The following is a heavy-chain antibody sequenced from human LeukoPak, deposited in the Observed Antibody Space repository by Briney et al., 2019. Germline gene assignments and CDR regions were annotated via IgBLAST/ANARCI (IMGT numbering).Heavy chain of an antibody. D-gene: IGHD3-10*01. J-gene: IGHJ4*02. V-gene: IGHV4-59*08. Sequence: PSETLSLTCTVSGGSISSYYWSWIRQPPGKGLEWIGYIYYSGSTNYNPSLKSRVTISVDTSKNQFSLKLSSVTAADTAVYYCANAFGELSSTNFDYWGQGTLVTVSS. CDR1: GGSISSYY. CDR3: ANAFGELSSTNFDY. CDR2: IYYSGST.